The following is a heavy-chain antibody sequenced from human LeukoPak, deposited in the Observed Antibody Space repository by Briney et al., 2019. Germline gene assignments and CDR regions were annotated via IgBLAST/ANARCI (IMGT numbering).Heavy chain of an antibody. Sequence: ASVNVSCKASGYTFTSYYMHWVRQAPGQGLEWMGIINPSGGSTSYAQKFQGRVTMTTDTSTSTAYMELRSLRSDDTAVYYCASLVATMYYWGQGTLVTVSS. CDR2: INPSGGST. CDR3: ASLVATMYY. CDR1: GYTFTSYY. D-gene: IGHD5-12*01. J-gene: IGHJ4*02. V-gene: IGHV1-46*01.